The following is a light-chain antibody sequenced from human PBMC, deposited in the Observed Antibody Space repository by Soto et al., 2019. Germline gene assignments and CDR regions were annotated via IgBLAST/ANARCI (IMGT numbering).Light chain of an antibody. CDR2: DAS. Sequence: EIVLAQSPATLSLSPGERATLSCRASQSVGIYLAWYQQKPGRAPRLLIYDASNRATDIPARFSASGYGTDFTLTISSLEPEDFAIYYCQQGSNWPLISFGQGTRLEIK. CDR3: QQGSNWPLIS. J-gene: IGKJ5*01. CDR1: QSVGIY. V-gene: IGKV3-11*01.